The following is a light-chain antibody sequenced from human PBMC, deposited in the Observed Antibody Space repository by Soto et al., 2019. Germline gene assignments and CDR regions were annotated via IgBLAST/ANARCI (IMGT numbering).Light chain of an antibody. Sequence: DIPMTQSPSYLSASVGDRVTITCRASQDINNYLAWYQQRPGQVPQIIIYAASTLQFTLQFSAPSRFSASASGTDCTITITSLQPEDAGTQFCENYHRAPFTFAPGTTVDI. J-gene: IGKJ3*01. CDR1: QDINNY. CDR2: AASTLQF. CDR3: ENYHRAPFT. V-gene: IGKV1-27*01.